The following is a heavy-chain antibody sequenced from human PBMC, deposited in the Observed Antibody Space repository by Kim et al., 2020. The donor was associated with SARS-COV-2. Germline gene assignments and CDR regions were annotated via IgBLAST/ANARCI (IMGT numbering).Heavy chain of an antibody. Sequence: SQTLSLTCAIFGDSVSGSTTAWNWIRQSPSRGLEWLGRTYYRSQWYNDYAVSLRGRITISPDTSNNQFSPQLNSVTPEDTAVYYCASLSSSGYYYFDSWGQGTLVTFSS. V-gene: IGHV6-1*01. D-gene: IGHD6-19*01. CDR2: TYYRSQWYN. CDR3: ASLSSSGYYYFDS. J-gene: IGHJ4*02. CDR1: GDSVSGSTTA.